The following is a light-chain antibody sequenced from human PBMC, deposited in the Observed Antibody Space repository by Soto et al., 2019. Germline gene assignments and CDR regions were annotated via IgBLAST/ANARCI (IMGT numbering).Light chain of an antibody. J-gene: IGLJ1*01. V-gene: IGLV2-14*03. CDR1: SSDVGGYNY. CDR3: SSYTSGTTPFV. CDR2: HVS. Sequence: QSALTQPASVSGSPGQSISIYCTGTSSDVGGYNYVSWYQRHPGKAPKLIIYHVSDRPSGVSDRFSASKSGDTASLTISGLQAEDEDDYFCSSYTSGTTPFVFGTGTKLTVL.